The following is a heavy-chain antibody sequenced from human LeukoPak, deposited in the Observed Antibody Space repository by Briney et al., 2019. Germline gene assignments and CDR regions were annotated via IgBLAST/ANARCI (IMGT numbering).Heavy chain of an antibody. Sequence: PSETLSLTFTVPGGSISSDYWSWIRQPPGKGLEWIGYIYYSVSTNYNPSLKSRVTISVDTSKNYFSLKLTSVTAADTAIYYCARTVAGLLSGAFDIWGQGTMVTVSS. J-gene: IGHJ3*02. CDR1: GGSISSDY. V-gene: IGHV4-59*08. CDR3: ARTVAGLLSGAFDI. CDR2: IYYSVST. D-gene: IGHD6-19*01.